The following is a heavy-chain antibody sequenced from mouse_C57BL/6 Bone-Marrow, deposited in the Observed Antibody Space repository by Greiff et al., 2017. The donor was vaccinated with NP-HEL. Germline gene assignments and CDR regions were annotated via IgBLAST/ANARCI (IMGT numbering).Heavy chain of an antibody. CDR2: IYPGNSDT. CDR3: TRSTGAWFAY. J-gene: IGHJ3*01. V-gene: IGHV1-5*01. CDR1: GYTFTSYW. Sequence: EVQLQQSGAELARPGASVKLSCKTSGYTFTSYWMHWVKQRPGQGLEWIGAIYPGNSDTSYNQKFKGKAKLTAVTSASTAYMELSSLTNEDSAVYYCTRSTGAWFAYWGQGTLVTVSA. D-gene: IGHD4-1*02.